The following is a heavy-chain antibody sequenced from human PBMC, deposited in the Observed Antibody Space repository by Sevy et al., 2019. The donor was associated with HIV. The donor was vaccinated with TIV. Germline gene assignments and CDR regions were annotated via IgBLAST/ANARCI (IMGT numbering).Heavy chain of an antibody. Sequence: GGSLRLSCAASGFTFSNYAMSWVRQTPGKALEWVSAISGSAHRTYYTDSVKGRFTISRDNSKNMLFLQMNSLRAEDTAVYYCVKEVSEYSYSDYWGQGTLVTVSS. J-gene: IGHJ4*02. CDR2: ISGSAHRT. V-gene: IGHV3-23*01. CDR1: GFTFSNYA. CDR3: VKEVSEYSYSDY. D-gene: IGHD5-18*01.